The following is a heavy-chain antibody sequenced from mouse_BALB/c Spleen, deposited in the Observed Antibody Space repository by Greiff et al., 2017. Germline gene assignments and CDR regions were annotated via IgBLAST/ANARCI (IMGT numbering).Heavy chain of an antibody. CDR2: INSDGGST. CDR3: ASGRSNFDY. D-gene: IGHD4-1*01. Sequence: DVHLVESGGGLVQPGESLTLSCESNEYEFPSHDMSWVRKTPEKRLELVAAINSDGGSTYYPDTMERRFIISRDNTKKTLYLQMTSLRSEDTAMYYCASGRSNFDYWGQGTTLTVSS. V-gene: IGHV5-2*01. J-gene: IGHJ2*01. CDR1: EYEFPSHD.